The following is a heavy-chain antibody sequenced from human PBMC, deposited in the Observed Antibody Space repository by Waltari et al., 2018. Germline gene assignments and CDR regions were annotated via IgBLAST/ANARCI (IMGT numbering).Heavy chain of an antibody. V-gene: IGHV3-48*03. CDR1: GVMTTNYE. J-gene: IGHJ5*02. D-gene: IGHD3-16*01. Sequence: EVVLVESGGGLVQPGGSLRLSCAGSGVMTTNYEINWVRQAPGGGLGWVSSITHRGLTVHYAASVKGRFSISRDTGNSSVHLQMNSLRVEDTGVYYCTRGQGGSFAPWGQGTLVTVSS. CDR3: TRGQGGSFAP. CDR2: ITHRGLTV.